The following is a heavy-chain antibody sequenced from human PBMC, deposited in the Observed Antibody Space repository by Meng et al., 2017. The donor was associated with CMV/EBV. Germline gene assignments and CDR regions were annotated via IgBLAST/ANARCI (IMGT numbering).Heavy chain of an antibody. V-gene: IGHV3-30-3*01. Sequence: GGSLRLSCAASGFVFSSYFLHWVRQAPGKGLDWVAVTSYDGSTKSYADSVKGRFSISRDNSKNILYLQMNSLRVEDTAVYYCARGGGTTAGMDVWGQGTTVTVSS. CDR3: ARGGGTTAGMDV. CDR2: TSYDGSTK. CDR1: GFVFSSYF. D-gene: IGHD1-7*01. J-gene: IGHJ6*02.